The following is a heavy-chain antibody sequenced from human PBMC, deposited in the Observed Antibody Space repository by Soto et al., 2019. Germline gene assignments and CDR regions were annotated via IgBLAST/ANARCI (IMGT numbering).Heavy chain of an antibody. Sequence: GGSLRLSCAASGFTFSSYAMSWVRQTPGRGLEWVSAITGGGDDTFHADSVKGRFTISRDNSKNTLYLQMYTLGADDTAVYYCAKGSSTSRPYYFDFWGRGTLVTVSS. V-gene: IGHV3-23*01. CDR2: ITGGGDDT. D-gene: IGHD2-2*01. CDR3: AKGSSTSRPYYFDF. CDR1: GFTFSSYA. J-gene: IGHJ4*02.